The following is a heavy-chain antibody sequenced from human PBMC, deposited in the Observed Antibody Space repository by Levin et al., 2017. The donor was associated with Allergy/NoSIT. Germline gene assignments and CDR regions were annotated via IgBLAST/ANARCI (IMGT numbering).Heavy chain of an antibody. D-gene: IGHD6-25*01. CDR3: AKAIGYLGVPTYGMDV. CDR1: GFTFDDYA. V-gene: IGHV3-9*01. Sequence: GGSLRLSCAASGFTFDDYAMHWVRQAPGKGLEWVSGISWNSGSIGYADSVKGRFTISRDNAKNSLYLQMNSLRAEDTALYYCAKAIGYLGVPTYGMDVWGQGTTVTVSS. J-gene: IGHJ6*02. CDR2: ISWNSGSI.